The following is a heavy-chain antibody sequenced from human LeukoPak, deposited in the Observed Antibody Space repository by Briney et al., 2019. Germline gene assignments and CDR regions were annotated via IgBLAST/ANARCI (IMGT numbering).Heavy chain of an antibody. J-gene: IGHJ4*02. Sequence: GGSLRLSCAVSGFTFSTYSMNWVRQAPGKGLEWLSYIDGGSRSIYYADSVKGRFTISRDNAKNSLYLQMNSLRAEDTAVYYCATDANTHIRGWYWGQGSLVTVSS. CDR1: GFTFSTYS. CDR3: ATDANTHIRGWY. CDR2: IDGGSRSI. D-gene: IGHD4/OR15-4a*01. V-gene: IGHV3-48*01.